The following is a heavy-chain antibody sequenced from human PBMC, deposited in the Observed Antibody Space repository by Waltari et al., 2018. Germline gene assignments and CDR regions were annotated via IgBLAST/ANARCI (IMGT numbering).Heavy chain of an antibody. Sequence: QVQLVQSGSELKKPGASVKVSCKASGYTFTSYAMNWVRQAPGQGLEWMGWINTNTGNPTYAKGFTGRFVFSLDTAVSTAYLQISSLKAEDTAVYYCARDLKGPRGFYWYYYGMDVWGQGTTVTVSS. CDR1: GYTFTSYA. V-gene: IGHV7-4-1*02. J-gene: IGHJ6*02. CDR3: ARDLKGPRGFYWYYYGMDV. D-gene: IGHD3-10*01. CDR2: INTNTGNP.